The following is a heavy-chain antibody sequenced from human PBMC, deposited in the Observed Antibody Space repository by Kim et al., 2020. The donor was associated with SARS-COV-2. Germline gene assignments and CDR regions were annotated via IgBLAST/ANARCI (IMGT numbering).Heavy chain of an antibody. CDR1: GFTVSSNY. CDR2: IYSVGST. V-gene: IGHV3-53*01. D-gene: IGHD5-12*01. CDR3: ARERRDGYNFWEYYFDY. Sequence: GGSLRLSCAASGFTVSSNYMSWVRQAPGKGLEWVSVIYSVGSTYYSDSVKGRFTISRDNSKNTLYLQMNSLRAEDTAVYYCARERRDGYNFWEYYFDYWGQGTLVTVSS. J-gene: IGHJ4*02.